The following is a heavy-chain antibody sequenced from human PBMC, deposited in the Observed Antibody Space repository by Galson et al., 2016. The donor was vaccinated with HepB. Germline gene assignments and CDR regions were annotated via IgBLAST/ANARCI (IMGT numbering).Heavy chain of an antibody. CDR1: GFSLSTSGVG. CDR3: AHRGRGGSYYTY. CDR2: IYWNDDK. J-gene: IGHJ4*02. V-gene: IGHV2-5*01. Sequence: PALVKPTQTLTLTCTFSGFSLSTSGVGVGWIRQPPGKALERLALIYWNDDKRYSPSLKSRLTITKDTSKNQVVLTMTNMDPVDTATYYCAHRGRGGSYYTYWGQGTLVTVSS. D-gene: IGHD1-26*01.